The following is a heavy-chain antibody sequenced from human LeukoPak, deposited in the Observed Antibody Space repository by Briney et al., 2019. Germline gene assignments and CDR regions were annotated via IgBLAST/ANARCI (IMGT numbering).Heavy chain of an antibody. V-gene: IGHV1-18*01. D-gene: IGHD2-2*01. CDR3: ARLIVVVPAAKYYYYYMDV. CDR2: ISAYNGNT. Sequence: ASVKVSCKASGYTFTSYGISWVRQAPGQGLEWMGWISAYNGNTNYAQKLQGRVTMTTDTSTSTAYMELRSLRSDDTAVYYCARLIVVVPAAKYYYYYMDVWGKGTTVTVSS. CDR1: GYTFTSYG. J-gene: IGHJ6*03.